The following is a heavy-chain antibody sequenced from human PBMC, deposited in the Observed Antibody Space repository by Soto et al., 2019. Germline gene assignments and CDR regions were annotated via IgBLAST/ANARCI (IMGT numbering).Heavy chain of an antibody. V-gene: IGHV3-33*01. J-gene: IGHJ4*02. CDR2: IWYDGSNK. CDR1: GFTFSSYG. Sequence: QVQLVESGGGVVQPGRSLRLSCAASGFTFSSYGMHWVRQAPGKGLEWVAVIWYDGSNKYYADSVKGRFTISRDNSKNTLYLQMNSLRAEYTAVYYCARDGVHRYCSSTSCLDYWGQGTLVTVSS. D-gene: IGHD2-2*01. CDR3: ARDGVHRYCSSTSCLDY.